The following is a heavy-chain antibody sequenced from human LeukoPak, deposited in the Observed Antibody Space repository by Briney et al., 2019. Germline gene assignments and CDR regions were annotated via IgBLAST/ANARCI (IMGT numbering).Heavy chain of an antibody. V-gene: IGHV4-34*01. D-gene: IGHD6-6*01. J-gene: IGHJ4*02. Sequence: PSETLSLTCAVYGGSFSGYYWTWIRQPPGKGLEWIGDINHSGDTNYNPSLKSRVTISVDTSKNQFSLKLSSVTAADTAVYYCARDQRIAAIDYWGQGTLVTVSS. CDR3: ARDQRIAAIDY. CDR2: INHSGDT. CDR1: GGSFSGYY.